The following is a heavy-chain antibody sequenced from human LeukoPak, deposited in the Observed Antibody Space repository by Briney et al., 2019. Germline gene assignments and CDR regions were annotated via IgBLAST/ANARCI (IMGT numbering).Heavy chain of an antibody. CDR1: GGSISSGDYY. J-gene: IGHJ5*02. V-gene: IGHV4-30-4*01. CDR3: ARTQITGTSWFDP. D-gene: IGHD1-20*01. CDR2: IYYSGST. Sequence: SETLSLTCTVSGGSISSGDYYWSWIRQPPGKGLEWIGYIYYSGSTYYNPSLKSRVTISVDTSKNQFSLKLSSVTAADTAVYCCARTQITGTSWFDPWGQGTLVTVSS.